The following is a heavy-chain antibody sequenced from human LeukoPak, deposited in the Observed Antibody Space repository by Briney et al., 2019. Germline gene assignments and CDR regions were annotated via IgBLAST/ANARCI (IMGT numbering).Heavy chain of an antibody. J-gene: IGHJ5*02. CDR2: XXXXXXGT. CDR1: GYTFTGYY. Sequence: GASVKVACKASGYTFTGYYMHWVRQAPGQGXXXXXXXXXXXXGTNYAQKXXGRVTMTRDTSISTAYMELSRLRSDDTPVYYCARVGHGGYCSSTSCSEFDPWGQGTLVTVSS. V-gene: IGHV1-2*02. CDR3: ARVGHGGYCSSTSCSEFDP. D-gene: IGHD2-2*01.